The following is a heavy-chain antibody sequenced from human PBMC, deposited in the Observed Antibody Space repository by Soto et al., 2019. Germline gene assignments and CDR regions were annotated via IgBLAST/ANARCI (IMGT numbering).Heavy chain of an antibody. D-gene: IGHD1-1*01. Sequence: EVQLVESGGGLVQPGRSLRLSCAASGFTFGDYAMHWVRQGPGKGLEWVSGTSFDSGAIRYADSVRGRFTISRGNAQNSLYLQMNSQRAEHTALYFCAKDCRGNHWIDYSGQGTLVTVSP. J-gene: IGHJ4*02. CDR1: GFTFGDYA. CDR3: AKDCRGNHWIDY. CDR2: TSFDSGAI. V-gene: IGHV3-9*01.